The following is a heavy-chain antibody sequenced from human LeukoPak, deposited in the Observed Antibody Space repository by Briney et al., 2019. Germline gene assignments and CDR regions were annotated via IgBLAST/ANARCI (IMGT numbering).Heavy chain of an antibody. CDR3: AKIAAAGYFDY. V-gene: IGHV3-9*03. D-gene: IGHD6-13*01. J-gene: IGHJ4*02. CDR1: RFTFDDYA. Sequence: PGGSLRLSCAASRFTFDDYAMHWVRQAPGKGLEWVSGISWNSGSIGYADSVKGRFTISRDNAKNSLYLQMNSLRAEDMALYYCAKIAAAGYFDYWGQGTLVTVSS. CDR2: ISWNSGSI.